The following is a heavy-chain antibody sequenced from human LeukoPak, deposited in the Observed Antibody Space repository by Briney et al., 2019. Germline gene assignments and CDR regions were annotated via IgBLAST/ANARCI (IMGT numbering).Heavy chain of an antibody. CDR3: ARGSGFDCSSTSCSPFDY. V-gene: IGHV4-34*01. CDR2: INHSGST. J-gene: IGHJ4*02. CDR1: GGSFSGYY. D-gene: IGHD2-2*01. Sequence: SETLSLTCAVYGGSFSGYYWSWIRQPPGKGLEWVGEINHSGSTNYNPSLKSRVTISVDTSKNQFSLKLSSVTAAATAVYYCARGSGFDCSSTSCSPFDYWGQGTLVTVSS.